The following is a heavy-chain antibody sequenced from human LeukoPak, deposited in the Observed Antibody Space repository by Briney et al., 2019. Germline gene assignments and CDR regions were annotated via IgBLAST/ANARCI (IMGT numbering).Heavy chain of an antibody. D-gene: IGHD5-12*01. CDR2: ISGSGGST. CDR1: GFTFSDYY. CDR3: AKELSSGYDYYYYYGMDV. V-gene: IGHV3-23*01. Sequence: GGSLRLSCAASGFTFSDYYMSWVRQAPGKGLEWVSAISGSGGSTYYADSVKGRFTISRDNSKNTLYLQMNSLRAEDTAVYYCAKELSSGYDYYYYYGMDVWGQGTTVTVSS. J-gene: IGHJ6*02.